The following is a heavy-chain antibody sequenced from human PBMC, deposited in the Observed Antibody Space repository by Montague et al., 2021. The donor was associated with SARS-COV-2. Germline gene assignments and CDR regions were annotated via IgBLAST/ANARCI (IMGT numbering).Heavy chain of an antibody. CDR1: GYSISSGYY. J-gene: IGHJ4*02. CDR3: ARDSWGWLRLDGVFDY. V-gene: IGHV4-38-2*02. Sequence: SETLSLTCTVSGYSISSGYYCGWIRQPPGKGLEWIGSMYYSGSTYYSPSLKSRVTISVDTSKNQFSLKLISVTAADTAVYYCARDSWGWLRLDGVFDYWGQGTLVTVSS. D-gene: IGHD5-12*01. CDR2: MYYSGST.